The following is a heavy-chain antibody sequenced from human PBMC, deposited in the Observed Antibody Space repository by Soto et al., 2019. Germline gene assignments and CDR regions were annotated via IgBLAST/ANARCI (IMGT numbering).Heavy chain of an antibody. CDR3: AKDRKGSITATGRAFDS. CDR1: GFTFNNYA. D-gene: IGHD6-13*01. Sequence: EVQLLESGGGLVQPGGSLRLSCAASGFTFNNYAMSWVRQAPGKGLEWVSGISGSGGNTYYADSVEGRFTISRDNSKNALYLQINGLRAEDTAVYYCAKDRKGSITATGRAFDSWRQGTLVTVSS. V-gene: IGHV3-23*01. J-gene: IGHJ4*02. CDR2: ISGSGGNT.